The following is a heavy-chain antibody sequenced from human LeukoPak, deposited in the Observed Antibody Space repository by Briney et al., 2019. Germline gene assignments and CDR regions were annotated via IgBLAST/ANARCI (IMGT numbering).Heavy chain of an antibody. CDR1: GGTFSSYA. J-gene: IGHJ4*02. CDR2: IIPILGIA. CDR3: ARDRIAAAGHYTFDY. V-gene: IGHV1-69*04. Sequence: ASVKVSCKASGGTFSSYAISWVRQAPGQGLEWMGRIIPILGIANYAQKFQGRVTITADKSTSTAYMELSSLRSEDTAVYYCARDRIAAAGHYTFDYWGQGTLVTVSS. D-gene: IGHD6-13*01.